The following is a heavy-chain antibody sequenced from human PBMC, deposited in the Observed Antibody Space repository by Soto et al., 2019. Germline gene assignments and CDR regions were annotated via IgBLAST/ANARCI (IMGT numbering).Heavy chain of an antibody. V-gene: IGHV4-30-4*01. CDR2: IYYSGST. Sequence: PSETLSLTCTVSGGSISNGDYYWSWIRQPPGKGLEWIGYIYYSGSTYYNPSLKSRVTISIDTSKNQFSLKLSSVTAADTAVYYCARDDDYVDNGLDYWGQGTLVTVSS. J-gene: IGHJ4*02. CDR3: ARDDDYVDNGLDY. D-gene: IGHD4-17*01. CDR1: GGSISNGDYY.